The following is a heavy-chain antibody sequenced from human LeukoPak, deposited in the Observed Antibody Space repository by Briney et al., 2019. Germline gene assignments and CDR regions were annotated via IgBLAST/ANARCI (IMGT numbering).Heavy chain of an antibody. CDR3: ARHGRSGTYYVSWWFDA. D-gene: IGHD1-26*01. CDR2: IYYSGST. Sequence: PSETLSLTCTVSGGSISTYYWSWIRQPPGKALEWVGYIYYSGSTNYNPSLKRRVTISVDTSKNQFSLKLRSVTAADTAVYYCARHGRSGTYYVSWWFDAWGQGTLGPVSP. J-gene: IGHJ5*02. CDR1: GGSISTYY. V-gene: IGHV4-59*08.